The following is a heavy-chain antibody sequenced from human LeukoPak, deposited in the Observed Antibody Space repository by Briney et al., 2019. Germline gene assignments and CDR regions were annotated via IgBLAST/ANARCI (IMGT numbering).Heavy chain of an antibody. CDR1: GFTFSSYG. V-gene: IGHV3-30*02. CDR2: IRYDGSNT. Sequence: PGGSLRLSCAASGFTFSSYGMHWVRQAPGKGLEWVAFIRYDGSNTYYADSVKGRFTISRDNSKNTLYLQMNSLRAEDTAVYYCAKDGPPRTSFPCPFTRWGQGTLVTVSS. CDR3: AKDGPPRTSFPCPFTR. J-gene: IGHJ4*02. D-gene: IGHD1-14*01.